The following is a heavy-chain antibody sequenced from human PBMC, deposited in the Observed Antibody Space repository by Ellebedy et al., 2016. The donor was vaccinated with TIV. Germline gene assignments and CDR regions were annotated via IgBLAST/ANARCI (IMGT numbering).Heavy chain of an antibody. V-gene: IGHV3-30*03. D-gene: IGHD3-10*01. J-gene: IGHJ4*02. CDR1: GFTFRSHG. Sequence: GGSLRLSXVASGFTFRSHGIYWARQAPGKGLEWVAVISSDGSNKYYADSVKGRFTISRDNSKNTLYLQMNSLRTDDMAVYYCARGGSSGSSDYWGQGTLVTVSP. CDR2: ISSDGSNK. CDR3: ARGGSSGSSDY.